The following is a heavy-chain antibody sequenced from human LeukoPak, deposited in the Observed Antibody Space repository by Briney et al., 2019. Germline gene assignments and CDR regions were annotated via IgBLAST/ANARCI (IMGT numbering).Heavy chain of an antibody. Sequence: GRSLRLSCAASGFTFSSYGMHWVRQAPGKGLEWVAVISYDGSNKYYADSEKGRFTISRDNSKNTLYLQMNSLRAEDTAVYYCAKTSSSRYYYGMDVWGQGTTVTVSS. D-gene: IGHD6-13*01. CDR1: GFTFSSYG. CDR2: ISYDGSNK. CDR3: AKTSSSRYYYGMDV. J-gene: IGHJ6*02. V-gene: IGHV3-30*18.